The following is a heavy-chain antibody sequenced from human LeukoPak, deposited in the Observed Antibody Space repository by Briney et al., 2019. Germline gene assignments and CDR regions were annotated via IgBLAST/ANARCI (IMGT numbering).Heavy chain of an antibody. Sequence: ASVKVSCKASGYRFTTDMYTIHWLRQAPGHGLESMGWINASNSNTKYSQKFQGRVTITVDTSARKVYMEVSSLVSEDTAVYYCARDSDSSGWSWVYWGQGTLVTVSS. CDR3: ARDSDSSGWSWVY. J-gene: IGHJ4*02. D-gene: IGHD6-19*01. CDR2: INASNSNT. CDR1: GYRFTTDMYT. V-gene: IGHV1-3*01.